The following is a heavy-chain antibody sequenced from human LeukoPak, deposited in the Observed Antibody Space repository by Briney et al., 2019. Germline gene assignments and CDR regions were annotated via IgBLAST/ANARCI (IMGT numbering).Heavy chain of an antibody. Sequence: SETLSLTCTVSGGSIREYHWTWIRQPPAKGLQRIAYIYYIWSTSYTPSIKSRVTISVDTSKNQFSLKLRSVTAADTAVYYCARRGYFDNWGQGTLVTVSS. CDR1: GGSIREYH. CDR3: ARRGYFDN. J-gene: IGHJ4*02. V-gene: IGHV4-59*01. CDR2: IYYIWST.